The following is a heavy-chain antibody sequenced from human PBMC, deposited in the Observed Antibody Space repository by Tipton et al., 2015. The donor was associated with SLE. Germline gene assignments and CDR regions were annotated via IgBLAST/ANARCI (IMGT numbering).Heavy chain of an antibody. CDR3: AREGSSWYYFDY. V-gene: IGHV4-61*02. CDR2: IHTTGST. CDR1: GASIGSGSHF. D-gene: IGHD6-13*01. Sequence: GLVKPSQTLSLTCTVSGASIGSGSHFWTWIRQLAGKGPEYVGRIHTTGSTNYNPSLRSRVTMSVDTSKNQFSLKLSSVTAADTAVYYCAREGSSWYYFDYWVQGTLVTVS. J-gene: IGHJ4*02.